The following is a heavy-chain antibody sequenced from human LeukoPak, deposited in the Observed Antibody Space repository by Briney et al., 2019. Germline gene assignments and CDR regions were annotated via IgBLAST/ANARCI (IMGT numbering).Heavy chain of an antibody. D-gene: IGHD2-2*01. CDR2: ISWNSGSI. CDR3: ARSSTSCLTD. Sequence: GGSLRLSCAASGFTFDDYAMHWVRQAPGKDLEWVSGISWNSGSIGYADSVKGRFTISRDNAKNSLYLQMNSLRAEDTALYYCARSSTSCLTDWGQGTLVTVSS. J-gene: IGHJ4*02. CDR1: GFTFDDYA. V-gene: IGHV3-9*01.